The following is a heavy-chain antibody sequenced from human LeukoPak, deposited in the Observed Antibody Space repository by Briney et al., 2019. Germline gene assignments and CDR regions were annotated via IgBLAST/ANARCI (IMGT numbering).Heavy chain of an antibody. CDR2: IYYSGST. J-gene: IGHJ4*02. Sequence: PSETLSLTCTVSGGSISSSSYYWGWIRQPPGKGLEWIGSIYYSGSTYYNPSLKSRVTISVDTSNNQFSLNLSSVTAADTAIYYCARRTYYHDSSGYYFDYWGQGTLVTVSS. CDR1: GGSISSSSYY. CDR3: ARRTYYHDSSGYYFDY. D-gene: IGHD3-22*01. V-gene: IGHV4-39*07.